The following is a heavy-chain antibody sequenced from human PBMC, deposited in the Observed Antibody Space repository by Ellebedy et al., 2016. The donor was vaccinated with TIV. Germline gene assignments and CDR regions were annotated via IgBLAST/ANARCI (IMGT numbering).Heavy chain of an antibody. CDR2: VSATARNT. Sequence: GESLKISCAISGFMFNNYAMSWVRQAPGKGLEWVATVSATARNTYYPDSVEGRFSISRDESRNTVYLQMSSLRAEDTATYFCARGSGVAAGGSRDYWGQGTLVTVSS. CDR3: ARGSGVAAGGSRDY. CDR1: GFMFNNYA. D-gene: IGHD3-10*01. V-gene: IGHV3-23*01. J-gene: IGHJ4*02.